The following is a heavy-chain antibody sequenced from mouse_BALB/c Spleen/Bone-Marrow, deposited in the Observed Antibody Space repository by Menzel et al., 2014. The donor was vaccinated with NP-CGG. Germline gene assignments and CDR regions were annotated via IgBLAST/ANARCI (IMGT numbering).Heavy chain of an antibody. Sequence: EVMLVESGGGLVQPGGSLRLSCVTSGFTFIDYYMNWVRQPPGKALEWVGFIRNKAYGYTTEYSASVKGRFTISRDNSQSILYPQMNTLRAEDSATYYCTRDMGGILFDSWGQGTILTVSS. V-gene: IGHV7-3*02. CDR1: GFTFIDYY. CDR3: TRDMGGILFDS. CDR2: IRNKAYGYTT. J-gene: IGHJ2*01. D-gene: IGHD4-1*01.